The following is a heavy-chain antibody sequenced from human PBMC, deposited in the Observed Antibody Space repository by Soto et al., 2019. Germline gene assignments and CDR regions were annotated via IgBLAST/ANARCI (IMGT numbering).Heavy chain of an antibody. CDR3: ATWHEREHAYDV. J-gene: IGHJ3*01. V-gene: IGHV3-53*01. D-gene: IGHD1-1*01. Sequence: DVQLVESGGGLIQPGESLRLSCAAFGLTISGKKYVAWVRQAPGKGLEWVSALYDVDGSFYADSVKGRFTTPRDSSKTTVYLQMNDLRPDDTAVYYCATWHEREHAYDVWGQGTTVTVSS. CDR2: LYDVDGS. CDR1: GLTISGKKY.